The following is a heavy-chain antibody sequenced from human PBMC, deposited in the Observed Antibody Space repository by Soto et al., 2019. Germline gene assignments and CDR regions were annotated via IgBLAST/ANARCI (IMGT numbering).Heavy chain of an antibody. Sequence: GGSLRLSCAASGFTFSSYAMHWVRQAPGKXLEWVAVISYDGSNKYYADSVKGRFTISRDNSKNTLYLQMNSLRAEDTAVYYCARDRRYYDSSGYWEIDYWGQGTLVTVSS. D-gene: IGHD3-22*01. J-gene: IGHJ4*02. CDR1: GFTFSSYA. CDR2: ISYDGSNK. CDR3: ARDRRYYDSSGYWEIDY. V-gene: IGHV3-30-3*01.